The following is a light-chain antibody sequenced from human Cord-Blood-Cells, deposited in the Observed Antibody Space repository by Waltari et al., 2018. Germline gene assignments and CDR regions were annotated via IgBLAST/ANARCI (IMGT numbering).Light chain of an antibody. CDR3: SSYTSSSTYV. Sequence: QSALTQPASVSGSPGQSITISCTGTSSDVGGYNYVSWYQQHPGKAPKLMIYDVINRPSGVSNRFSGYKSGNTASLTISGLQAEDEADYYCSSYTSSSTYVFGTGTKVTVL. J-gene: IGLJ1*01. CDR2: DVI. CDR1: SSDVGGYNY. V-gene: IGLV2-14*03.